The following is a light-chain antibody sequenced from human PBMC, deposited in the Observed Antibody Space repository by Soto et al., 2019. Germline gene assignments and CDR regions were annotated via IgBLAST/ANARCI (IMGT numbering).Light chain of an antibody. CDR1: QSISTY. V-gene: IGKV1-39*01. J-gene: IGKJ1*01. CDR2: AAS. CDR3: QQSYSIPRT. Sequence: DIQMTQSPSSLSASVGDRVTITCRASQSISTYLNWYQQKPGKAPQFLIYAASSLQSGVPSRFSGSGSGTDFTLTSSSLQPEDFATYYCQQSYSIPRTCGQGTKVDI.